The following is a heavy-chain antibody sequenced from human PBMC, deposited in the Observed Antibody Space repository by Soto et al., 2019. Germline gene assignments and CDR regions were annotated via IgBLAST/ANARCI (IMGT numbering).Heavy chain of an antibody. V-gene: IGHV4-4*07. Sequence: SETLSLTCTVSGGSISNYYWSWIRQPAGKGLEWIGRIYASGSTNYNPSLNSRVTMSVDTSKNQFSLKLSSVTAADTAVYYGARDRAVTGNANWFDPWGQGTLVTVAS. D-gene: IGHD1-20*01. CDR2: IYASGST. CDR1: GGSISNYY. CDR3: ARDRAVTGNANWFDP. J-gene: IGHJ5*02.